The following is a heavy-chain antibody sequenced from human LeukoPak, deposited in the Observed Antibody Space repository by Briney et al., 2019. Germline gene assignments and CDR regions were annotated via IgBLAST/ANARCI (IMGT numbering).Heavy chain of an antibody. CDR3: ARERGGAVFDY. D-gene: IGHD3-10*01. J-gene: IGHJ4*02. Sequence: ASVKVSCKASGYTFTTYAINWVRQAPGQGLEWMGWINPNSGGTNYAQKFQGRVTMTGDTSISTAYMELSRLRSDDTAVYYCARERGGAVFDYWGQGTLVTVSS. CDR2: INPNSGGT. CDR1: GYTFTTYA. V-gene: IGHV1-2*02.